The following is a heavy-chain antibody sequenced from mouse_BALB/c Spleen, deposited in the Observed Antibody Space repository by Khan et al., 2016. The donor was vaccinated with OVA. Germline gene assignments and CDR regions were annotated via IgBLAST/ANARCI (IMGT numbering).Heavy chain of an antibody. CDR2: SNPSTGYT. Sequence: QVQLKESGAELAKPGASVKMSCKASGYTFINYWILWIKQRPGQGLEWIGYSNPSTGYTVYNQNFKDKATLTADISSSTAYMQLSSLTSEDSAVYYCARRGLRWDFDYWGQGTTLTVSS. CDR3: ARRGLRWDFDY. D-gene: IGHD1-1*01. J-gene: IGHJ2*01. V-gene: IGHV1-7*01. CDR1: GYTFINYW.